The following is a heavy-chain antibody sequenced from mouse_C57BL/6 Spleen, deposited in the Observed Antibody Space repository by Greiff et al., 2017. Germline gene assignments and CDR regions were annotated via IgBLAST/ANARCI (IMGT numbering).Heavy chain of an antibody. J-gene: IGHJ3*01. CDR3: ARDYYGNAWFAY. Sequence: EVQRVESVAELVRPGASVKLSCTASGFNIKNTYMHWVKQRPEQGLEWIGRIDPANGNTKYAPKFQGKATITADPSSNTAYLQLSSLTSEDTAIYYCARDYYGNAWFAYWGQGTLVTVSA. CDR1: GFNIKNTY. V-gene: IGHV14-3*01. D-gene: IGHD2-1*01. CDR2: IDPANGNT.